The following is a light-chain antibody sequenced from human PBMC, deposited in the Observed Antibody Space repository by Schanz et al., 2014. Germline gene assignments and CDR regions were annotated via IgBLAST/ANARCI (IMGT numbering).Light chain of an antibody. CDR2: DVT. V-gene: IGLV2-14*03. CDR3: SSYAGSNNWV. Sequence: QSVLTQPASVSGSPGQSITISCTGASNDVGRYNYVSWYQHHPGKVPKLIIYDVTNRPSGVSNRFSGSKSGNTASLTISGLQAEDEADYYCSSYAGSNNWVFGGGTKVTVL. J-gene: IGLJ3*02. CDR1: SNDVGRYNY.